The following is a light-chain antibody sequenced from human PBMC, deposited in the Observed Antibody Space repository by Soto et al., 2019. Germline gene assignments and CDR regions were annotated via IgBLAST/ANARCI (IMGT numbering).Light chain of an antibody. V-gene: IGKV1-5*03. CDR1: QSISSW. CDR3: QQHNSYPFT. J-gene: IGKJ3*01. Sequence: DIQVTQSPSTLSASVGDRVTITCRASQSISSWLAWYQQKPGKAPKLLIYKASSLESGVPSRFSGSESGTEFTLTISSLQPDDFATYYCQQHNSYPFTFGPGTKVDIK. CDR2: KAS.